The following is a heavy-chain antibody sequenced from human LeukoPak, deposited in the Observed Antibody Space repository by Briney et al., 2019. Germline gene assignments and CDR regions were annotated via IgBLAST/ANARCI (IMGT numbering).Heavy chain of an antibody. Sequence: ASVKVSCKVSGYTLTELSMHWVRQAPGKGLEWMGGFDPEDGETIYAQKFQGRVTMTEDTSTDTAYMELSSLRSEDTAVYYCATGHYDFWSGPVYYFDYWGQGTLVTVSS. CDR2: FDPEDGET. CDR3: ATGHYDFWSGPVYYFDY. V-gene: IGHV1-24*01. CDR1: GYTLTELS. D-gene: IGHD3-3*01. J-gene: IGHJ4*02.